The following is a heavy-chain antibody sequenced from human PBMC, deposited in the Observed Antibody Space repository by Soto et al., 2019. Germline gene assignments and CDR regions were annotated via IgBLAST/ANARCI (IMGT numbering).Heavy chain of an antibody. Sequence: GESLKISCKGSGYSFTSYWIGWVRQMPGKGLEWMGIIYPGDSDTRYSPSFQGQVTISADKSISTAYLQWSSLKASDTAMYYCAISGIAAAGYYYYGMDVWGQGTTVTVSS. CDR2: IYPGDSDT. D-gene: IGHD6-13*01. CDR3: AISGIAAAGYYYYGMDV. V-gene: IGHV5-51*01. CDR1: GYSFTSYW. J-gene: IGHJ6*02.